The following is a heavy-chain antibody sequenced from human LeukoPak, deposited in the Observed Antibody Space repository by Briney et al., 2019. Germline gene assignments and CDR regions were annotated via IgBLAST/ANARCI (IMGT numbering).Heavy chain of an antibody. D-gene: IGHD3-22*01. CDR1: GFTFSSYA. CDR3: ARETYYYDSSGYDNFDY. J-gene: IGHJ4*02. V-gene: IGHV3-30-3*01. Sequence: PGRSLRLSCAASGFTFSSYAMHWVRQAPGKGLEWVAVISYDGSNKYYADSVKGRFTISRDNSKNTLYLQMNSLRAEDTAVYYCARETYYYDSSGYDNFDYWGRGTLVTVSS. CDR2: ISYDGSNK.